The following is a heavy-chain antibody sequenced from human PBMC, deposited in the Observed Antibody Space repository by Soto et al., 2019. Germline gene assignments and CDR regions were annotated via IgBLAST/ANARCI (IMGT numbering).Heavy chain of an antibody. J-gene: IGHJ5*02. V-gene: IGHV4-31*01. CDR1: GGSISSGGYY. Sequence: QVQLQESGPGLVKPSQTLSLTCTVSGGSISSGGYYWSWIRQHPGKGLEWIVYIHYSGTTSYNPSLKSPLTISVSTSTNQFSLRLSSVTAAATAVYYCARVPTPWGQGTLVTVSS. CDR2: IHYSGTT. D-gene: IGHD3-10*01. CDR3: ARVPTP.